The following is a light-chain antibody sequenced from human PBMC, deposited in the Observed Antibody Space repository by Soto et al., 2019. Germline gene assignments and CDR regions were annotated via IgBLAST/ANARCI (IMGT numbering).Light chain of an antibody. CDR1: QSVRSY. CDR2: GAS. J-gene: IGKJ1*01. Sequence: EIVMTQSPATLSLSRLQSTTLSFRASQSVRSYLAWYQQKPGQAPRLLIYGASNRATGIPDRFSGSGSGTDFTLTISRLEPEDFAVYYCQQYGSSGTCGQGTKVDI. CDR3: QQYGSSGT. V-gene: IGKV3-20*01.